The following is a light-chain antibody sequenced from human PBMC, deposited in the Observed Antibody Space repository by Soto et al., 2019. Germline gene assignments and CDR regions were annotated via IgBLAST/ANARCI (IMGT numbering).Light chain of an antibody. J-gene: IGKJ1*01. V-gene: IGKV1-39*01. CDR2: AAS. CDR1: QSISSY. Sequence: DIQITQSPSSLSASVGDLVTITCRASQSISSYLNWYQQKPGKAPKLLIYAASSLQSGVPSRFSGSGSGTDFTLTISSLKPEDFANYYCQQSYSTHTWTFGHGTKVDIK. CDR3: QQSYSTHTWT.